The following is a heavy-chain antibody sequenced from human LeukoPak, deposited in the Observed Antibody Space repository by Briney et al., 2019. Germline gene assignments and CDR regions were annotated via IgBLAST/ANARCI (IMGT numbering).Heavy chain of an antibody. Sequence: GGSLRLSCAASGFTFDDYAMHWVRQAPGRGLEWVAGIGSDVSSTSYADSVKGRFTISRDNAKNSLYLQMNSLRAEDTALYYCAKDISNSGSFNDAFDIWGQGTMVTVSS. CDR3: AKDISNSGSFNDAFDI. J-gene: IGHJ3*02. V-gene: IGHV3-9*01. CDR1: GFTFDDYA. D-gene: IGHD1-26*01. CDR2: IGSDVSST.